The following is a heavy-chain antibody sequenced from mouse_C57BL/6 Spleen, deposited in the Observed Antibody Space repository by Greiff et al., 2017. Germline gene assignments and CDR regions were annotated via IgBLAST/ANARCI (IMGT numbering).Heavy chain of an antibody. CDR2: INPNNGGT. V-gene: IGHV1-18*01. CDR3: ARSGSPWFAY. Sequence: VQLQQSGPELVKPGASVKIPCKASGYTFTDYNMDWVKQSHGKSLEWIGDINPNNGGTSYNQKFKGKATLTVDKSSSTAYMELRSLTSEDTAVYYCARSGSPWFAYWGQGTLVTVSA. CDR1: GYTFTDYN. D-gene: IGHD1-1*01. J-gene: IGHJ3*01.